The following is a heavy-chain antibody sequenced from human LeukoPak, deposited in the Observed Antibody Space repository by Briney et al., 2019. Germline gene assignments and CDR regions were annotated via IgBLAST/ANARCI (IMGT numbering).Heavy chain of an antibody. Sequence: GSSVKVSCKASGGTFSSYAISWVRQAPGQGLEWMGGIIPIFGTANYAQKFQGRVTITADKSTSTAYMELSSLRSEDTAVYYCAAYYDILTGYYSWGQGTLVTVSS. V-gene: IGHV1-69*06. CDR2: IIPIFGTA. CDR1: GGTFSSYA. CDR3: AAYYDILTGYYS. D-gene: IGHD3-9*01. J-gene: IGHJ5*02.